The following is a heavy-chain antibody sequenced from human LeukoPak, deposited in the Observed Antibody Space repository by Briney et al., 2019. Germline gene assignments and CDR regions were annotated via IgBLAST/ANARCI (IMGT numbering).Heavy chain of an antibody. CDR1: GFTFSSYA. CDR3: AREWLVASRGHRLDYFDY. V-gene: IGHV3-30-3*01. D-gene: IGHD6-19*01. Sequence: GRSLRLSCAASGFTFSSYAMHWVRQAPGKGLEWVAVISYDGSNKYYADSVKGRFTISRDNSKNTLYLQMNSLRAEDTAVYYCAREWLVASRGHRLDYFDYWGQGTLVTVSS. CDR2: ISYDGSNK. J-gene: IGHJ4*02.